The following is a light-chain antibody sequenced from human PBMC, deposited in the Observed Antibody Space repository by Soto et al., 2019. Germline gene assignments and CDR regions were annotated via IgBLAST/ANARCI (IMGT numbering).Light chain of an antibody. CDR3: QHYDNNSPWT. V-gene: IGKV1-5*01. CDR2: DAS. Sequence: DIQMTQSPLTLSATVGDRVTLTWRASERVRSWVVWYQQKAVKATTLGAHDASHLESGVPSSFSGTGSGSEFTLTLSRLQPDDSATYYCQHYDNNSPWTFGQGTEV. J-gene: IGKJ1*01. CDR1: ERVRSW.